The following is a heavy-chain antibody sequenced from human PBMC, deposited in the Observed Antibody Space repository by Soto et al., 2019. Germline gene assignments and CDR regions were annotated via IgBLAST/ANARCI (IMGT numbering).Heavy chain of an antibody. CDR2: TYTGGTT. CDR3: ARERPKGGRVFYFDL. J-gene: IGHJ2*01. CDR1: GFTFSSY. V-gene: IGHV3-53*01. Sequence: GGSLRLSCAASGFTFSSYMSWVRQTPGKRLEWVSVTYTGGTTDYTDSVKGRFTISRDSSKNTVYLHMNSLRAEDTAIYYCARERPKGGRVFYFDLWGRGTLVTVS. D-gene: IGHD3-16*01.